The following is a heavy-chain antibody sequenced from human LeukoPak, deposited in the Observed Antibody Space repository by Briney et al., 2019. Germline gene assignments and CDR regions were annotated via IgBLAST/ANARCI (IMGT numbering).Heavy chain of an antibody. D-gene: IGHD3-22*01. J-gene: IGHJ6*02. Sequence: GGSLRLSCAASGFAFSSYNMNWVRQAPGKGLEWISYIGSSGSPTHYADSVGGRFTISRDNAKNPLYLQMNSLRDEDTAVYFCARRPYSDTSGRLSDVWGQGTTVTVSS. CDR3: ARRPYSDTSGRLSDV. CDR2: IGSSGSPT. CDR1: GFAFSSYN. V-gene: IGHV3-48*02.